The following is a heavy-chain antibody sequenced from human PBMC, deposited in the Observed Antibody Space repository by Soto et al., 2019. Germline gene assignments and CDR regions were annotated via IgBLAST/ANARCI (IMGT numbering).Heavy chain of an antibody. V-gene: IGHV4-59*08. CDR1: GGSISSYY. Sequence: PSETLSLTCTVSGGSISSYYWSWIRQPPGKGLEWIGYIYYSGSTNYSPSLKSRVTISVDTSKNQFSLKLSSVTAADTAVYYCARHKGGTTYYFDYWGQGTLVTVSS. J-gene: IGHJ4*02. CDR2: IYYSGST. D-gene: IGHD1-1*01. CDR3: ARHKGGTTYYFDY.